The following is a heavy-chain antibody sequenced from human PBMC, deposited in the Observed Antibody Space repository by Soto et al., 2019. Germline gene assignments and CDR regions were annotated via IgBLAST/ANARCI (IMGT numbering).Heavy chain of an antibody. CDR3: ARLYCSSSSCYSVGAFDI. D-gene: IGHD2-2*01. CDR1: GFTFSSYG. Sequence: QVQLEESGGGVVQPGRSLRLSCAASGFTFSSYGMHWVRQAPGKGLAWVALIWFDGSDKYYVDSVKGRFTISRDNSKNAVQLQMNSLRVEDTAVYYCARLYCSSSSCYSVGAFDIRGQGTVVTVSS. J-gene: IGHJ3*02. V-gene: IGHV3-33*01. CDR2: IWFDGSDK.